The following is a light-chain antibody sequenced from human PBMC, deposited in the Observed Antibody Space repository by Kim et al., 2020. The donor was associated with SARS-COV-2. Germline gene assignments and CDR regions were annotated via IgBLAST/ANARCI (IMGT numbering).Light chain of an antibody. Sequence: SYELTQPPSVSVSPGQTASITCSGDKLGDKYACWYQQKPGQSPVLVIYQDSKRPSGIPERFSGSNSGNTATPTISGTQAMDEADYYCQAWDSSTARFGGGTQLTVL. V-gene: IGLV3-1*01. CDR2: QDS. CDR1: KLGDKY. J-gene: IGLJ2*01. CDR3: QAWDSSTAR.